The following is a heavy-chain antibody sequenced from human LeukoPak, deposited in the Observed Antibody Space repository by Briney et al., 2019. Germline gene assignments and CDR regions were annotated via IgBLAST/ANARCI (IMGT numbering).Heavy chain of an antibody. CDR3: ARAMEEHYYDSSGYYLY. Sequence: ASVKVSCKASGYTFTSYGISWVRQAPGQGLEWMGWISAYNGNTNYAQKLQGRVTMTTDTSTSTAYMELGSLRSDDTAVYYCARAMEEHYYDSSGYYLYWGQGTLVTVSS. V-gene: IGHV1-18*01. CDR2: ISAYNGNT. J-gene: IGHJ4*02. CDR1: GYTFTSYG. D-gene: IGHD3-22*01.